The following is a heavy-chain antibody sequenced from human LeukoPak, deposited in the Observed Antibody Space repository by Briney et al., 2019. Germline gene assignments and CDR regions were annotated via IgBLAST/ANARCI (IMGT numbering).Heavy chain of an antibody. CDR2: ISSSSSYI. V-gene: IGHV3-21*01. D-gene: IGHD6-19*01. CDR3: ARDLGSGWYGGFDY. Sequence: GGSLRLSCAASGFTFSSYSMNWVRQAPGKGLEWVSSISSSSSYIYYADSVKGRFTISRDNAKNSLYLQMNSLRAEDTAVYYCARDLGSGWYGGFDYWGQGTLVTVSS. CDR1: GFTFSSYS. J-gene: IGHJ4*02.